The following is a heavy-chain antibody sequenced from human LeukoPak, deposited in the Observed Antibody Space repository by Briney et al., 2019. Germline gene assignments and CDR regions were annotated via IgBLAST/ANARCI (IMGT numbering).Heavy chain of an antibody. CDR3: AKDIAVVAITYAMDV. V-gene: IGHV3-43*02. CDR1: GLTFDDYA. J-gene: IGHJ6*02. Sequence: AGGSLRLSCAASGLTFDDYAMQWVRQAPGKGLECVSLISGDGDSTYYADSVKGRFTISRDNSKNSLYLQMNSLRTEDTALYYCAKDIAVVAITYAMDVWGQGTTVTVSS. D-gene: IGHD3-22*01. CDR2: ISGDGDST.